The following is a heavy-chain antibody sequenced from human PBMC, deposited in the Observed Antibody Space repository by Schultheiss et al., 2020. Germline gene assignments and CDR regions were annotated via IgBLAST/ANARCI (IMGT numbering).Heavy chain of an antibody. J-gene: IGHJ5*02. Sequence: GGSLRLSCAASGFTFSSYDMHWVRQAPGKGLEWVSAISGSGGSTYYADSVKGRFTISRDNSKNTLYLQMNSLRAEDTAVYYCAKGYYYDSSGYPNWFDPWGQGTLVTVSS. CDR3: AKGYYYDSSGYPNWFDP. V-gene: IGHV3-23*01. CDR1: GFTFSSYD. D-gene: IGHD3-22*01. CDR2: ISGSGGST.